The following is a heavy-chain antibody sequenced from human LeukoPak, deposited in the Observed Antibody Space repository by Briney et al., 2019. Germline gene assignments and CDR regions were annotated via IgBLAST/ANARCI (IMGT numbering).Heavy chain of an antibody. J-gene: IGHJ6*03. D-gene: IGHD6-19*01. V-gene: IGHV4-59*01. Sequence: SETLSLTRTVSLGSISSYYWSWIRPPPGKGLEWIGYIYNSGSTNYNPSLRSRVTISAHTSKNQFSLKLSSVTAADTAVYDWARGYSSGDSSGRYVDAWGKGTTVTVSS. CDR1: LGSISSYY. CDR3: ARGYSSGDSSGRYVDA. CDR2: IYNSGST.